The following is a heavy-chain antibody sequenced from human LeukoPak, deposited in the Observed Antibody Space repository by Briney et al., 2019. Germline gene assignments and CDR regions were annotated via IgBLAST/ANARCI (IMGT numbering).Heavy chain of an antibody. CDR2: IDLSGTSI. J-gene: IGHJ5*02. CDR3: VRDRITVTGPYSWFDP. Sequence: GGSLRISCVGSGFTFSSYEINWVRQDPPKGMVWFSYIDLSGTSIYYAGSVKGRFTTCRDNASNTLYLQMNSLTAEDTAIYYFVRDRITVTGPYSWFDPWGQGTLVTVSS. D-gene: IGHD1-14*01. CDR1: GFTFSSYE. V-gene: IGHV3-48*03.